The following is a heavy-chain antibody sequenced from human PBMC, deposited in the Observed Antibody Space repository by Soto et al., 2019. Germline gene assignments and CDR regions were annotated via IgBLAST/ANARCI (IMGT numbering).Heavy chain of an antibody. V-gene: IGHV3-23*01. CDR1: GFILSSYA. CDR2: ISSSGAGT. D-gene: IGHD5-12*01. Sequence: GGSLRLSCAASGFILSSYAMSWVRQAPGKGLEWVSAISSSGAGTYYADSVKGRFTISRDNSKNTLYLQMNSLRAEDTAVYYCAKQGGRLDYFDQWGQGTLVTVSS. CDR3: AKQGGRLDYFDQ. J-gene: IGHJ4*02.